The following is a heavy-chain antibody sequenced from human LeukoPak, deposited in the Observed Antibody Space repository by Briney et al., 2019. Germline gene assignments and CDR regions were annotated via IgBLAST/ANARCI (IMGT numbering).Heavy chain of an antibody. CDR2: IKRKTDGGTT. CDR1: GFPLSDAG. D-gene: IGHD1-26*01. J-gene: IGHJ4*02. V-gene: IGHV3-15*01. CDR3: TTELRWDLPTDY. Sequence: PGGSLKLSWAGSGFPLSDAGMSWVGQAQGKGLDWVGRIKRKTDGGTTDYAAPVKGRFTISRDDSKNTLYLQMDSLKTEDTAVYYCTTELRWDLPTDYWGQGTLVTVSS.